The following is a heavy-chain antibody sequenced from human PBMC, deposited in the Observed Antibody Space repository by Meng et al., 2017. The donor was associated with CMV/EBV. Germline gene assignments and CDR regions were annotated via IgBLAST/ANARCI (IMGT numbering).Heavy chain of an antibody. CDR3: ARGFCRGGSCSQTEFDY. Sequence: ASVKVSCKASGYTFTSYGIIWVRQAPGQGLEWMGWINPYNGNTKYAQKLQGRVTMTTDTSTSTAYMELRNLRSDDTAVYYCARGFCRGGSCSQTEFDYWGQGTLVTVSS. J-gene: IGHJ4*02. CDR2: INPYNGNT. V-gene: IGHV1-18*01. D-gene: IGHD2-15*01. CDR1: GYTFTSYG.